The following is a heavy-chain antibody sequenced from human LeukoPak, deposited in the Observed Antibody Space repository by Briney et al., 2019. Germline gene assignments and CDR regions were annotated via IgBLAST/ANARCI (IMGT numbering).Heavy chain of an antibody. CDR1: GGSFSGYY. J-gene: IGHJ4*02. D-gene: IGHD3-22*01. Sequence: PSETLSLTCAVYGGSFSGYYWSWIRQPPGKGPEWIGEINHSGSTNYNPSLKSRVTISVDTSKNQFSLKLSSVTAADTAVYYCARGTNYYDSSGYQPMDYWGQGTLVTVSS. V-gene: IGHV4-34*01. CDR2: INHSGST. CDR3: ARGTNYYDSSGYQPMDY.